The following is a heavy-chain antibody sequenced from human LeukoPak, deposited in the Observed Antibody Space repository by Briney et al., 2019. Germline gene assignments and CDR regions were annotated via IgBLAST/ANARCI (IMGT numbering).Heavy chain of an antibody. J-gene: IGHJ4*02. CDR3: ARVGPETAFDY. CDR1: GFTFSGYA. CDR2: ISYDGSNK. V-gene: IGHV3-30*14. Sequence: PGRSLRLSCAASGFTFSGYAIHWVRQAPGKGLEWVAVISYDGSNKFYADSVKGRFTISRDNSKNTLYLQMASLRGEDMAVYYCARVGPETAFDYWGQGTLVTVSS. D-gene: IGHD1-14*01.